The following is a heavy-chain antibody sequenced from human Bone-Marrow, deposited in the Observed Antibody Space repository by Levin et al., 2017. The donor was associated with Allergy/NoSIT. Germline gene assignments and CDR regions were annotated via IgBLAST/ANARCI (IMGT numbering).Heavy chain of an antibody. CDR3: ARYEYDMLTDYYDGGLFDY. Sequence: SETLSLTCAVYGGSLSGYHWSWIRQPPGKGLEWIGEINHIGTTHYNPSLESRVTISVDTSKNQLSLKLNFVTAADTAVYYCARYEYDMLTDYYDGGLFDYWGQGTLVTVSS. J-gene: IGHJ4*02. V-gene: IGHV4-34*01. CDR2: INHIGTT. CDR1: GGSLSGYH. D-gene: IGHD3-9*01.